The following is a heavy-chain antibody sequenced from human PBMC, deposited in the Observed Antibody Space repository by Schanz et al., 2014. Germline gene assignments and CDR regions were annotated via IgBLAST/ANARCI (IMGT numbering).Heavy chain of an antibody. CDR3: ARGGFFDSTSFDS. CDR2: INPSSGTT. Sequence: QLMQSGSEVKKPGASVKVSCKASGYTFTSYYMHWVRQAPGQGLEWMGKINPSSGTTRIAQNFQGRFTVTRDTSTSTVNMELSSLRSEDTAVYYCARGGFFDSTSFDSWGQGTLVTVSS. V-gene: IGHV1-46*03. D-gene: IGHD2-2*01. CDR1: GYTFTSYY. J-gene: IGHJ4*02.